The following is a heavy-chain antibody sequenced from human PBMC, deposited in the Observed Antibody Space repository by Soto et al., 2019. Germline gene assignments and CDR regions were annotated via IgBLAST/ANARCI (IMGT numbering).Heavy chain of an antibody. D-gene: IGHD3-9*01. CDR3: ASYDILTGYPY. CDR1: GYTFTSHY. CDR2: INPSAGST. V-gene: IGHV1-46*01. J-gene: IGHJ4*02. Sequence: ASVKVSCKASGYTFTSHYIHWVRQVPGQGFEWMTKINPSAGSTTYAEKFRGRVTMTRDMSTTTVYMALSSLRSEDTAVYYCASYDILTGYPYWGQGTLVTVSS.